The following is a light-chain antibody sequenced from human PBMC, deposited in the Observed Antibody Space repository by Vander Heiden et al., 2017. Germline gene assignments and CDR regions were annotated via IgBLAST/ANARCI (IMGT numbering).Light chain of an antibody. V-gene: IGLV1-44*01. CDR3: AAGDDSLNGWV. CDR2: SNN. CDR1: SPNPGTPP. Sequence: QAVLSPPPAPSAAPGSRLTIICSGSSPNPGTPPQYWYQQLPAAAPKLLIYSNNQRPSGVPDRFSGSKSGTSASLAISGLQSEEEADYYCAAGDDSLNGWVFGGGTKLTVL. J-gene: IGLJ3*02.